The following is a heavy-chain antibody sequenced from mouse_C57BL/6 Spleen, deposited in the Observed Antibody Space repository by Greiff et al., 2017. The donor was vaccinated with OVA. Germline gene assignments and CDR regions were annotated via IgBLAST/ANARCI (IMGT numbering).Heavy chain of an antibody. J-gene: IGHJ2*01. CDR1: GYTFTSYW. Sequence: VQLRQPGAELVRPGSSVKLSCKASGYTFTSYWLPWVQQRPIPGLEWIGNIDPSDSETHYNQKFKDKATLTVDKSFSTAYMQLSSLTSEDSAVYYCARGGSSGYFDYWGQGTTLTVSS. CDR3: ARGGSSGYFDY. D-gene: IGHD3-2*02. V-gene: IGHV1-52*01. CDR2: IDPSDSET.